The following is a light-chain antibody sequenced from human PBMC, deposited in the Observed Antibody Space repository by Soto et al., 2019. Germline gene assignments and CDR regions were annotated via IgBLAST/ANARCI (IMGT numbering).Light chain of an antibody. J-gene: IGKJ4*01. Sequence: DIHMTQFPSSVSASVGDRVTITCRASQPLGAWLAWYQQKPGKAPKLLIYATSTLESGVPSRFSGSGSGTEFTLTISSLQPEDFATYYCQQADIFQLTFGGGTRVEIK. CDR1: QPLGAW. V-gene: IGKV1-12*01. CDR2: ATS. CDR3: QQADIFQLT.